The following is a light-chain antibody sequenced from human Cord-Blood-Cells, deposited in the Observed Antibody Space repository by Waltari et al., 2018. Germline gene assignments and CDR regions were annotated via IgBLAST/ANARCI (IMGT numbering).Light chain of an antibody. V-gene: IGLV2-23*02. Sequence: QSALPQPASVSGSPGQSITISCTGTSSDVVSSNLVSGYPQHPGKAPKRMSYEVSKRPSGVSNRFSGSKSGNTASLTISGLQAEDEADYYCCSYAGVVFGGGTKLTVL. CDR3: CSYAGVV. CDR2: EVS. CDR1: SSDVVSSNL. J-gene: IGLJ2*01.